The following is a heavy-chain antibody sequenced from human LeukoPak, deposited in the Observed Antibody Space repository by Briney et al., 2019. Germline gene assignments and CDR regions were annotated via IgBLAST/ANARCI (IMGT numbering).Heavy chain of an antibody. D-gene: IGHD2-15*01. CDR2: ISYDGSNK. CDR3: AKKDFVVAAMGVDY. CDR1: GFTFSSYG. V-gene: IGHV3-30*18. J-gene: IGHJ4*02. Sequence: PGGSLRLSCAASGFTFSSYGMHWVRQAPGKGLEWVAVISYDGSNKYYADSVKGRFTISRDNSKNTLYLQMNSLRAEDTAVYYCAKKDFVVAAMGVDYWGQGTLVTVSS.